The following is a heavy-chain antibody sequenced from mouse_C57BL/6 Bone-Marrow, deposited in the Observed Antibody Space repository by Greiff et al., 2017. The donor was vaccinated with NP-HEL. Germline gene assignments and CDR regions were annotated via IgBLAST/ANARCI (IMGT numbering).Heavy chain of an antibody. J-gene: IGHJ2*01. CDR1: GYTFTSYW. V-gene: IGHV1-55*01. D-gene: IGHD1-1*01. CDR3: ARYAFTTEADY. Sequence: VKLQESGAELVKPGASVKMSCKASGYTFTSYWITWVKQRPGQGLEWIGDIYPGSGSTNYNEKFKSKATLTVDTSSSTAYMQLSSLTSEDSAVYYCARYAFTTEADYWGQGTTLTVSS. CDR2: IYPGSGST.